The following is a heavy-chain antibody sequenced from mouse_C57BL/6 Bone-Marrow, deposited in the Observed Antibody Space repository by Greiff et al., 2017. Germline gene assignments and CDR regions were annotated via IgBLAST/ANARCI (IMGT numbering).Heavy chain of an antibody. CDR2: IYPRSGNT. CDR3: ARGYFDV. Sequence: QVQLQQSGAELARPGASVKLSCKASGYTFTSYGISWVKQRTGQGLEWIGEIYPRSGNTSYNEKFKGKATLTADKSSSTAYMGLRSLTSEDSAVYFCARGYFDVWGTGTTVTVSS. J-gene: IGHJ1*03. CDR1: GYTFTSYG. V-gene: IGHV1-81*01.